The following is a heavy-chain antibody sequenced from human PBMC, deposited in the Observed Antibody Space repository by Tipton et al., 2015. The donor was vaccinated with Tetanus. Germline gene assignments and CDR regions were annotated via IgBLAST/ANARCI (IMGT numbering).Heavy chain of an antibody. D-gene: IGHD2-2*02. CDR3: ARLGEDTPYYYGMDV. CDR2: IYYSGST. CDR1: GGSISSYY. V-gene: IGHV4-59*05. J-gene: IGHJ6*02. Sequence: TLSLTCTVSGGSISSYYWSWIRQPPGKGLEWIGSIYYSGSTYYNPSLKSRVTISVDTSKNQFSLKLSSVTAADTAVYYCARLGEDTPYYYGMDVWGQGTTVTVSS.